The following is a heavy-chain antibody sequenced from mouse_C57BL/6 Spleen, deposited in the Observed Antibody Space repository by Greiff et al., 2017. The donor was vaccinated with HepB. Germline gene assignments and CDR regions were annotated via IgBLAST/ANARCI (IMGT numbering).Heavy chain of an antibody. J-gene: IGHJ1*03. Sequence: EVQRVESGPGLVKPSQSLSLTCSVTGYSITSGYYWNWIRQFPGNKLEWMGYISYDGSNNYNPSLKNRISITRDTSKNQFFLKLNSVTTEDTATYYCARGSPYGSSYDWYFDVWGTGTTVTVSS. CDR3: ARGSPYGSSYDWYFDV. D-gene: IGHD1-1*01. CDR1: GYSITSGYY. V-gene: IGHV3-6*01. CDR2: ISYDGSN.